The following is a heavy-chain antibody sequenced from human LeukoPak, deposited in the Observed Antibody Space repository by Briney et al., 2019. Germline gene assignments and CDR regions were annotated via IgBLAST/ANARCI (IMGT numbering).Heavy chain of an antibody. CDR1: GFTFSSYS. J-gene: IGHJ5*02. Sequence: GGSLRLSCADSGFTFSSYSMNWVRQAPGKGLEWVSSISSSSSYIYYADSVKGRFTISRDNAKNSLYLQMNSLRAEDTAVYYCARDRCSSTSCYGSWFDPWGQGTLVTVSS. D-gene: IGHD2-2*01. CDR2: ISSSSSYI. CDR3: ARDRCSSTSCYGSWFDP. V-gene: IGHV3-21*01.